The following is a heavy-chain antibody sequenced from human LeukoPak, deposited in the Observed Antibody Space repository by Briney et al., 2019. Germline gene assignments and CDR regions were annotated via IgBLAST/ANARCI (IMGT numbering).Heavy chain of an antibody. CDR2: INPNSGGT. CDR3: ARGWIIAAAGPTPTPTNWFDP. Sequence: GASVKVSCKASGYTFTGYYMHWVRQAPGQGLEWMGWINPNSGGTNYAQKFQGWVTMTRDTSISTAYMELSRLRSDDTAVYYCARGWIIAAAGPTPTPTNWFDPWGQGTLVTVSS. J-gene: IGHJ5*02. D-gene: IGHD6-13*01. CDR1: GYTFTGYY. V-gene: IGHV1-2*04.